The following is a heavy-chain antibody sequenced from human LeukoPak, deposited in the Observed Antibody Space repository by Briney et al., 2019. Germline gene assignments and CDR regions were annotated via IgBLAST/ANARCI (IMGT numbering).Heavy chain of an antibody. J-gene: IGHJ4*02. CDR3: AGGAGYSQSPPDY. D-gene: IGHD1-26*01. V-gene: IGHV1-2*02. CDR2: INPNNGGT. CDR1: GYTFTGYY. Sequence: ASVKVSCKASGYTFTGYYIHWVRQAPGRGLEWVGWINPNNGGTNYAQKFQGRVIMTRDTSISTAYMELSRLRSDDTAVYYCAGGAGYSQSPPDYWGQGTLVTVSS.